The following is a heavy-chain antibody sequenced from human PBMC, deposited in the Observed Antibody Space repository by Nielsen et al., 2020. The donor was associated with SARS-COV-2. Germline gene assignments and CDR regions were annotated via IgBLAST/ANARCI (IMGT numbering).Heavy chain of an antibody. Sequence: GESLKISCAASGFTVSSNYMSWVRQAPGKGLEWVSVIYSGGSTYYADSVKGRFTISRDNSKNTLYLQMNSLRAEDTAVYYCASGRVGRPLYFDYWGQGTLVTVSS. CDR3: ASGRVGRPLYFDY. J-gene: IGHJ4*02. CDR2: IYSGGST. CDR1: GFTVSSNY. V-gene: IGHV3-53*01. D-gene: IGHD1-26*01.